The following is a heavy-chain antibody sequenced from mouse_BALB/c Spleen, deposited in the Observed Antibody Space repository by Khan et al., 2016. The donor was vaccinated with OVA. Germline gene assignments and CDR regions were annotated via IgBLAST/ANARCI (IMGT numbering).Heavy chain of an antibody. CDR2: INPSTGYT. Sequence: QVQLQQSGAELAKPGASVKMSCKASGYTFINYWILWVKQRPGKGLEWIGYINPSTGYTEYNQNFKDKATLTTDKSSSPAYMQLSSRTSEDSAVYYCARRGLRWDFDYWGQGTTLTVSS. J-gene: IGHJ2*01. D-gene: IGHD1-1*01. CDR1: GYTFINYW. V-gene: IGHV1-7*01. CDR3: ARRGLRWDFDY.